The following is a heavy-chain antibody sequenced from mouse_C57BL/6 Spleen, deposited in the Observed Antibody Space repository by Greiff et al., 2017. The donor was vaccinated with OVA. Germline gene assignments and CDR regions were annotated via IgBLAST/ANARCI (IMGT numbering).Heavy chain of an antibody. J-gene: IGHJ2*01. CDR3: ARSDYYDSYYFDY. D-gene: IGHD1-1*01. V-gene: IGHV1-82*01. CDR1: GYAFSSSW. Sequence: QVQLKEPGPELVKPGASVKISCKASGYAFSSSWMNWVKQRPGKGLEWIGKIYTGDGDTNYNGKFRGQATLTADQSSSTDYMQLSSLTSKNSAVYFCARSDYYDSYYFDYWGQGTTLTVSS. CDR2: IYTGDGDT.